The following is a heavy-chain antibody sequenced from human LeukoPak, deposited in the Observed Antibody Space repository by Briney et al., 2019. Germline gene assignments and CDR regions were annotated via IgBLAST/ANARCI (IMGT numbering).Heavy chain of an antibody. CDR3: ARQDKSSSRYPAADY. J-gene: IGHJ4*02. V-gene: IGHV4-39*01. D-gene: IGHD6-13*01. Sequence: SETLSLTCTVSGGSISSSSYYWGWIRQPPGKGLEWIGSIYYSGSTYYNPSLKSRVTISVDTSKNPFSLKLSSVTAADTAVYYCARQDKSSSRYPAADYWGQGTLVTVSS. CDR2: IYYSGST. CDR1: GGSISSSSYY.